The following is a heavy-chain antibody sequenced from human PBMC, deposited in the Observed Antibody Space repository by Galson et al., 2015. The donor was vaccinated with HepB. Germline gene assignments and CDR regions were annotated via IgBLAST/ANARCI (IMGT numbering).Heavy chain of an antibody. CDR2: INQDGSEK. CDR1: GFTFSTYW. J-gene: IGHJ6*03. V-gene: IGHV3-7*01. Sequence: SLRLSCAASGFTFSTYWMSWVRQAPGKGLEWVANINQDGSEKYSVDSVKGRFTISRDNAKNSVFLQMNSLRAEDTAVYYCARAPFHYDFWSGPSLDFYYYYMDVWGKGTTATVSS. D-gene: IGHD3-3*01. CDR3: ARAPFHYDFWSGPSLDFYYYYMDV.